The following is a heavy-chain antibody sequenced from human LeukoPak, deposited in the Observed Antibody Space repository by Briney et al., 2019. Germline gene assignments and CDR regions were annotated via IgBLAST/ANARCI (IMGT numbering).Heavy chain of an antibody. V-gene: IGHV4-59*01. CDR2: IYYSGST. Sequence: SETLSLTCTVSGGSISSYYWSWIRQPPGKGLEWIGYIYYSGSTNYNPSLKSRVTISVDTSKNQFSLKLSSVTAADTAVYYCARGHYDFWTGSLNWFDPWGQGTLVTVSS. CDR3: ARGHYDFWTGSLNWFDP. J-gene: IGHJ5*02. D-gene: IGHD3-3*01. CDR1: GGSISSYY.